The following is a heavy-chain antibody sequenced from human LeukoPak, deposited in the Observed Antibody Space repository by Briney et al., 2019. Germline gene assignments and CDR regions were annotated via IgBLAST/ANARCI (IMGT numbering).Heavy chain of an antibody. J-gene: IGHJ4*02. CDR1: GGSISTSNYY. D-gene: IGHD1-7*01. CDR3: ARLFGNYQNYFDY. CDR2: IFYSGST. Sequence: SSETLSLTCTVSGGSISTSNYYWGWIRQPPGKGLEWIGNIFYSGSTYYGPSLKSRVTISLDTSRNQFSLKLRSVTAADTAVYYCARLFGNYQNYFDYWGQGTLVTVSS. V-gene: IGHV4-39*07.